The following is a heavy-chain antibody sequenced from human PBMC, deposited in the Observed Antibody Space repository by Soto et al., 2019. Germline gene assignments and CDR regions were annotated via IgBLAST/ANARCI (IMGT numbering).Heavy chain of an antibody. V-gene: IGHV3-49*04. D-gene: IGHD3-22*01. J-gene: IGHJ1*01. CDR3: TADSSGYYYAEYFQH. Sequence: GASLRLSCTASGFTFGDYAMSWVRQAPGKGLEWVGFIRSKAYGGTTEYAASVKGRFTISRDDSKSIAYLQMNSLKTEDTAVYYCTADSSGYYYAEYFQHWGQGTLVTVSS. CDR1: GFTFGDYA. CDR2: IRSKAYGGTT.